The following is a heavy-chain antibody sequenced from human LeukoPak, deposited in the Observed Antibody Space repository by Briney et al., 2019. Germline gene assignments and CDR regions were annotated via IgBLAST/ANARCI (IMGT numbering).Heavy chain of an antibody. CDR1: GFTFRNYW. V-gene: IGHV3-7*01. D-gene: IGHD2-21*02. CDR3: AREGTMTSLYY. Sequence: PGGSQRLSCVVSGFTFRNYWMSWVRQAPGKGLEWVANINLDGGQKYYVDSVKGRFTISRDNAKNSLYLQMNSLRAEDTAVYYCAREGTMTSLYYWGQGTLVTVSS. J-gene: IGHJ4*02. CDR2: INLDGGQK.